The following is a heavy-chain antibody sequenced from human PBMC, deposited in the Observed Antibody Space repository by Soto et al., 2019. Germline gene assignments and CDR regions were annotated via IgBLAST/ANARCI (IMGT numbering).Heavy chain of an antibody. V-gene: IGHV3-23*01. D-gene: IGHD3-3*01. CDR2: ISGSGGST. Sequence: GGSLRLFCAASGFTFSSYAMSWVRQAPGKGLEWVSAISGSGGSTYYADSVKGRFTISRDNSKNTLYLQMNSLRAEDTAVYYCASGITIFGVAPVRVFDYWGQGTLVTVSS. CDR1: GFTFSSYA. CDR3: ASGITIFGVAPVRVFDY. J-gene: IGHJ4*02.